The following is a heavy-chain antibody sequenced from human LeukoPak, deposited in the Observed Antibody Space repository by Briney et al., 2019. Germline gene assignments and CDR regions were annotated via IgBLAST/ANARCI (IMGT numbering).Heavy chain of an antibody. V-gene: IGHV3-23*01. D-gene: IGHD2-15*01. Sequence: PGGSLRLSCAASGFTLSSYAMSWVRQGPGKGLEWVSAISVSGNTCHADSVKGRFTISRDSSKNTLYLQMNSLRAEDAAVYYCAKAPVTTCSGAYCYPFDYWGQGTLVTVSS. J-gene: IGHJ4*02. CDR2: ISVSGNT. CDR1: GFTLSSYA. CDR3: AKAPVTTCSGAYCYPFDY.